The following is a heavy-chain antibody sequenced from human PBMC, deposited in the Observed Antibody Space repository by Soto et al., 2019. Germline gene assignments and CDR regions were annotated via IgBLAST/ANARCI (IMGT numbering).Heavy chain of an antibody. Sequence: QVQLVQSGAEVKKPGASVKVSCKASGYTFTSYDINWVRQATGQGLEWMGWMNPNSCNTGYAQKFQGRVTMTRNTNISTDYMELSSLRSEDTAVYYSAIVKLLSVAGTGCFDPWGQGTMVTVSS. J-gene: IGHJ5*02. CDR1: GYTFTSYD. V-gene: IGHV1-8*01. D-gene: IGHD6-19*01. CDR2: MNPNSCNT. CDR3: AIVKLLSVAGTGCFDP.